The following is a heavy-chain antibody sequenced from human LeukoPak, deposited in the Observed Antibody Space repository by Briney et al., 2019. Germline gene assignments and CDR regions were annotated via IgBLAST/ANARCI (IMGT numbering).Heavy chain of an antibody. Sequence: GGSLRLSCAASGFAFTTFWMTWVRQAPGKGLEWVAKIKPDGSEKYYVDSVKGRFTITRDNAQNSLYLQINSLRVEDTAVYYCARSDLWSGYHRGYLDYWGQEPWSPSPQ. V-gene: IGHV3-7*05. D-gene: IGHD3-3*01. CDR2: IKPDGSEK. CDR3: ARSDLWSGYHRGYLDY. CDR1: GFAFTTFW. J-gene: IGHJ4*01.